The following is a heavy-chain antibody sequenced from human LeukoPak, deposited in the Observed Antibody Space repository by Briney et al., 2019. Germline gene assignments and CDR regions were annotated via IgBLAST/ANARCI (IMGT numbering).Heavy chain of an antibody. CDR2: INSAGSNT. V-gene: IGHV3-74*01. J-gene: IGHJ4*02. D-gene: IGHD3-3*01. CDR3: ARGGITIFGVVIAPDY. CDR1: GFTFSSYW. Sequence: PGGSLRLSCAASGFTFSSYWMHWVRQAPGKGLVWVSRINSAGSNTNYADSVKGRFTISRDNAKNSLYLQMNSLRAEDTALYYCARGGITIFGVVIAPDYWGQGTLVTVSS.